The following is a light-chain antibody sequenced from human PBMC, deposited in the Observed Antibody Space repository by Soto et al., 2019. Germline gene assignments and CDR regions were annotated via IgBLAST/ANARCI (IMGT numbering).Light chain of an antibody. Sequence: DIQMTRSPSTLSGSVGDRVTITCRASQSISSYLNWYQQKPGKAPKLLIYAASSLQSGVPSRFSGSGSGTDFTLTISSLQPEDFATYYCQQSYSTPPLTFGGGTKVDIK. V-gene: IGKV1-39*01. CDR1: QSISSY. CDR2: AAS. J-gene: IGKJ4*01. CDR3: QQSYSTPPLT.